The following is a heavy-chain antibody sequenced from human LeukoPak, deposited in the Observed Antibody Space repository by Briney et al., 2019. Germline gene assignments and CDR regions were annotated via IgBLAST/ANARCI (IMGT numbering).Heavy chain of an antibody. D-gene: IGHD5-18*01. CDR3: ARDRQSYGLDY. J-gene: IGHJ4*02. CDR1: VGSISSSSYY. CDR2: IYYSGST. Sequence: PSETLSLTCTVSVGSISSSSYYGGWIRQHPGEGLEWIGSIYYSGSTYYNPSLKSRVTISVDTSKTQFSLKLSSVTAADTAVYYCARDRQSYGLDYWGQGTLVTVSS. V-gene: IGHV4-39*07.